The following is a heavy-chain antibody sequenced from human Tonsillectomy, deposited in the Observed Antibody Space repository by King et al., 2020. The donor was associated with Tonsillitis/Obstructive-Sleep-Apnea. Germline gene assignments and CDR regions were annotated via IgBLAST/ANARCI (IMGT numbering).Heavy chain of an antibody. CDR1: GYTLTELS. Sequence: QLVQSGAEVKKPGASVKVSCKVSGYTLTELSMHWVRQAPGKGLEWMGGLDPEDGETIYAQKFQGRVTMTEDTSTDTAYMELSSLRSEDTAVYYCATLSGPDSSGYPNYYGMDVWGQGTTVTVSS. J-gene: IGHJ6*02. CDR2: LDPEDGET. CDR3: ATLSGPDSSGYPNYYGMDV. V-gene: IGHV1-24*01. D-gene: IGHD3-22*01.